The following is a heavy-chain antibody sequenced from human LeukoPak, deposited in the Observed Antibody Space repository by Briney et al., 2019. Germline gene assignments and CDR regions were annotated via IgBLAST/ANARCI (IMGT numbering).Heavy chain of an antibody. D-gene: IGHD6-19*01. CDR1: GGSISSYY. CDR2: IYYSGST. J-gene: IGHJ4*02. CDR3: AKDSRYSSGWYGY. Sequence: SETLSLTCTVSGGSISSYYWSWIRQPPGKGLEWIGYIYYSGSTNYNPSLKSRVTISVDTSKNQFSLKLSSVTAADTAVYYCAKDSRYSSGWYGYWGQGTLVTVSS. V-gene: IGHV4-59*12.